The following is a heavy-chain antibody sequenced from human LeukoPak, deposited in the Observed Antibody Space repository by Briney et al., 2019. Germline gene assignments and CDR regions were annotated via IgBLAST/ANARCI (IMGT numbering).Heavy chain of an antibody. J-gene: IGHJ4*02. D-gene: IGHD3/OR15-3a*01. CDR1: GGSLNIYG. CDR3: ATDSQSDFWTGYYWDF. CDR2: IIPMFGTT. V-gene: IGHV1-69*06. Sequence: SVKVSCKASGGSLNIYGVSWLRQAPGQGLEWMGRIIPMFGTTIYAEKFQGRVTISADKSTDTAYVEVSRLSSDDTAVYYCATDSQSDFWTGYYWDFWGQGTLVTVSS.